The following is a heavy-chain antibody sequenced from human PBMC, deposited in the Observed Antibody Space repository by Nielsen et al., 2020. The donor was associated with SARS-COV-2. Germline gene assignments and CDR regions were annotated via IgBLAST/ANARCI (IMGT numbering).Heavy chain of an antibody. D-gene: IGHD6-19*01. Sequence: GESLKISCAASGFTFSSYAMSWVRQAPGEGLEWVAVIWYDGSNKYYADSVKGRFTISRDNSKNTLYLQMNSLRAEDTAVYYCAREGGIAVAGIDYWGQGTLVTVSS. CDR3: AREGGIAVAGIDY. CDR2: IWYDGSNK. V-gene: IGHV3-33*08. CDR1: GFTFSSYA. J-gene: IGHJ4*02.